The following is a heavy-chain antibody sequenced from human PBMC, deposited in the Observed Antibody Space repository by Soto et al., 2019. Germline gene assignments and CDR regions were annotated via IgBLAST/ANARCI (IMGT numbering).Heavy chain of an antibody. J-gene: IGHJ4*02. Sequence: QVQLVQSGAEMKRPGASVKVSCKASGYTFSKYDVSWVRQAPGQGLEWLGLISPNSGNTGYAQELRGRVTMTRNTSNTTAYMELTSLTSDDTGVYYCAGGNFRYWGQGTLVTVSS. CDR1: GYTFSKYD. V-gene: IGHV1-8*01. CDR3: AGGNFRY. CDR2: ISPNSGNT.